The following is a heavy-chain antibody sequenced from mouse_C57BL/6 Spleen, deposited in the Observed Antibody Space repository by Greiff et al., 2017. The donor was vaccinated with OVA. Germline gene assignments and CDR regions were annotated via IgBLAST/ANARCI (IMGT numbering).Heavy chain of an antibody. CDR3: VREGTYPTTVPMDY. CDR2: IRSKSSNYAT. J-gene: IGHJ4*01. V-gene: IGHV10-3*01. D-gene: IGHD1-1*01. CDR1: GFTFNTYA. Sequence: EVQLVESGGGLVQPKGSLKLSCAASGFTFNTYAMHWVRQAPGKGLEWVARIRSKSSNYATYYADSVKDRFTISRDDSQSMLYLQMNNLKTEDTAMYYCVREGTYPTTVPMDYWGQGTSVTVSS.